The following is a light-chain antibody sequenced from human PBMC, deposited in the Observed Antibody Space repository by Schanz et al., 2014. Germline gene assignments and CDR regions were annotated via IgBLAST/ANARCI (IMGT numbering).Light chain of an antibody. V-gene: IGLV2-14*01. J-gene: IGLJ2*01. CDR1: SSDVGGYNY. Sequence: QSVLTQPPSASGSPGQSVAISCTGTSSDVGGYNYVSWYQQHPGKAPKLMIFDVSNRPSGVSNRFSGSKSGNTASLTISGLQAEDEADYYCSSYTSSSSCLFGGGTKVTVL. CDR3: SSYTSSSSCL. CDR2: DVS.